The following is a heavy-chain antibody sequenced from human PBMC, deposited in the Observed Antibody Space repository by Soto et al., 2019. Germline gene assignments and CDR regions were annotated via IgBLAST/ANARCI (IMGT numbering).Heavy chain of an antibody. V-gene: IGHV3-7*05. CDR1: GFTFTSYW. CDR2: IKQDGSEK. Sequence: EVQLVESGGGVVQPGGSLRLSCAASGFTFTSYWMSWVRQAPGKGLEWVANIKQDGSEKYYVDSVKGRFTISRDNAKNSLYLQMNSLRAEDTAVYYCARVEDIVVVVSASFDYWGQGTLVSVSS. CDR3: ARVEDIVVVVSASFDY. J-gene: IGHJ4*02. D-gene: IGHD2-15*01.